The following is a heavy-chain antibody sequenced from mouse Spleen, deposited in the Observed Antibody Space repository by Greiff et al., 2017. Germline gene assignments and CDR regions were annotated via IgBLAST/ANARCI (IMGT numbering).Heavy chain of an antibody. J-gene: IGHJ1*01. CDR3: ARGDLATWYFDV. Sequence: VQLQQSGSVLVRPGASVKLSCKASGYTFTSSWMHWAKQRPGQGLEWIGEIHPNSGNTNYNEKFKGKATLTVDTSSSTAYVDLSSLTSEDSAVYYCARGDLATWYFDVWGAGTTVTVSS. D-gene: IGHD3-3*01. CDR1: GYTFTSSW. V-gene: IGHV1S130*01. CDR2: IHPNSGNT.